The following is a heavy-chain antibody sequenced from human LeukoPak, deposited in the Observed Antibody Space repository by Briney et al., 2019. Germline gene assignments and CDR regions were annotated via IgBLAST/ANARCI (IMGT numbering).Heavy chain of an antibody. CDR1: GFSFSSYE. V-gene: IGHV3-48*03. D-gene: IGHD1-1*01. CDR3: ARGVGLEYNYYYMDV. J-gene: IGHJ6*03. CDR2: IDFGGTTI. Sequence: GGSLRLSCAATGFSFSSYEMNWVRQAPGKGLEWVSYIDFGGTTINYADCVKGRFTIGRDNAKNSVYLQMNSLRAEDTAAYYCARGVGLEYNYYYMDVWGKGATVTISS.